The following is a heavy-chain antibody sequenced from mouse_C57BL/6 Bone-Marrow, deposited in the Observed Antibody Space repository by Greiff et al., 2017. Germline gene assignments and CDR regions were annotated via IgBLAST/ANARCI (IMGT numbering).Heavy chain of an antibody. CDR3: TTNYYGSSSRFAY. D-gene: IGHD1-1*01. V-gene: IGHV14-4*01. J-gene: IGHJ3*01. Sequence: EVQGVESGAELVRPGASVKLSCTASGFNIKDDYMHWVKQRPEQGLEWIGWIDPENGDTEYASKFQGKATITADTSSNTAYLQLSSLTSEDTAVYYCTTNYYGSSSRFAYWGQGTLVTVSA. CDR1: GFNIKDDY. CDR2: IDPENGDT.